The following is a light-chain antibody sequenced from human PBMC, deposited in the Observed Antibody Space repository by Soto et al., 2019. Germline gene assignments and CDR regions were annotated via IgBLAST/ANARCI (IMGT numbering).Light chain of an antibody. CDR1: STDIGGYYY. J-gene: IGLJ1*01. CDR3: SSDAGSNIYV. V-gene: IGLV2-8*01. CDR2: EVS. Sequence: QSVLTQPPSASGSPGQSVTISCTGTSTDIGGYYYVSWYQHHPGNAPKLMIYEVSKRPSGVPGRFSGSKSGNTASLTISGLRTEDEADYYCSSDAGSNIYVFGTGTKLTVL.